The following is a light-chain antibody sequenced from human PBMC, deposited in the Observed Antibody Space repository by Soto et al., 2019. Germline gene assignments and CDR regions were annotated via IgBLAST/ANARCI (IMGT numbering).Light chain of an antibody. CDR3: QQYSDWPPWT. V-gene: IGKV3-15*01. J-gene: IGKJ1*01. CDR2: GAS. CDR1: QSVSSSY. Sequence: EIVLTQSPGTLSLSPGERANLSCRASQSVSSSYLAWYQQKPGQAPRLLLYGASTRAAGIPERFRGSGSGTEFTLTINSLQSDDFAVYYCQQYSDWPPWTFGQGTKVDIK.